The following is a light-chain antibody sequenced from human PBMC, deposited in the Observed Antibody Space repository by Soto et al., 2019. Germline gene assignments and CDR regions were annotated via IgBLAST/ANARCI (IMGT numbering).Light chain of an antibody. CDR3: QAYDYSLTAFV. J-gene: IGLJ3*02. Sequence: QSALTQPASVSGSAGQSITISCSGTMRDVGAYNLVSWYQQHPGTAPKLIIYEVRNRPSGISSRFSGSRSGNTASLTISGLQSEDEGDYYCQAYDYSLTAFVFGGGTKLTVL. CDR1: MRDVGAYNL. V-gene: IGLV2-14*01. CDR2: EVR.